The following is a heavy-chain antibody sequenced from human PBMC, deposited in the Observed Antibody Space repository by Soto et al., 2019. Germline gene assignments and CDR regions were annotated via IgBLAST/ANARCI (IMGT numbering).Heavy chain of an antibody. D-gene: IGHD3-22*01. CDR3: ATGNYYDSSGYYGDFYYGMDV. Sequence: QVQLVQSGAEVKRPGSSVKVSCKASGGTFNNYATSWVRQAPGQGLEWMGGIIPIFGTANYPPKFQGRVTITADESTNTAYMEVRSLRSEDTAVYFCATGNYYDSSGYYGDFYYGMDVWGQGTTVTVS. CDR1: GGTFNNYA. J-gene: IGHJ6*02. V-gene: IGHV1-69*12. CDR2: IIPIFGTA.